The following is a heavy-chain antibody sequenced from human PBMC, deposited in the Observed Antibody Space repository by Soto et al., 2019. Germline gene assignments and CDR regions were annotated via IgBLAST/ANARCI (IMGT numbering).Heavy chain of an antibody. D-gene: IGHD6-25*01. CDR2: MSYDGTKQ. CDR1: GFTFSTYG. V-gene: IGHV3-30*18. CDR3: AQEYGSAWMDH. Sequence: QVQLVESGGGVFQPWWSLRLPCAASGFTFSTYGMHWVRQASGKGLEWVAAMSYDGTKQYYVVSVKGRFSISRDNTRNTLFLQVNSLRDEDTAVYYCAQEYGSAWMDHWGQGTLVTVSS. J-gene: IGHJ5*02.